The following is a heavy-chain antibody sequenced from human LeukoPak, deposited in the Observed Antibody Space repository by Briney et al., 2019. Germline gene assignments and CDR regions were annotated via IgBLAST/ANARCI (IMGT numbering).Heavy chain of an antibody. J-gene: IGHJ6*02. CDR2: IYYSGST. CDR3: ARARLRYFDWLLSPYYYYGMDV. V-gene: IGHV4-59*01. CDR1: GGSISSYY. D-gene: IGHD3-9*01. Sequence: SETLSLTCTVSGGSISSYYWSWLRRPPGKGLEWIGYIYYSGSTNYNPSLKSRVTISVDTSKNQFSLKLSSVTAADTAVYYCARARLRYFDWLLSPYYYYGMDVWGQGTTVTVSS.